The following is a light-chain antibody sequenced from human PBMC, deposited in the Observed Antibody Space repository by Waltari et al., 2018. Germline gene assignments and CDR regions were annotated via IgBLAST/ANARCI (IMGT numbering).Light chain of an antibody. J-gene: IGKJ5*01. CDR2: GAS. V-gene: IGKV3-20*01. CDR3: QQYVTSPLA. CDR1: QSVSSSY. Sequence: EIVLTQSPGTLSLSPGERAPPSCRASQSVSSSYLAWYQQKPGQAPRLLIYGASSRATGIPDRFSGSGSGTDFTLTISRLEPEDFAVYYCQQYVTSPLAFGQGTRLEIK.